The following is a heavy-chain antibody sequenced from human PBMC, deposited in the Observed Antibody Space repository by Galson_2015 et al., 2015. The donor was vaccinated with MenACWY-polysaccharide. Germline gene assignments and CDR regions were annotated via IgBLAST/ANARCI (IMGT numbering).Heavy chain of an antibody. V-gene: IGHV3-48*02. CDR3: ARVLNVLVGATPDN. D-gene: IGHD1-26*01. J-gene: IGHJ4*01. Sequence: SLRLSCAASGFTFSSYRMNWVRQAPGKGLEWVSYICSGGSIYYADSVKGRFTISRDDAENTLYLQMNSLRDDDTAVYYCARVLNVLVGATPDNRGQGTLVTVSS. CDR1: GFTFSSYR. CDR2: ICSGGSI.